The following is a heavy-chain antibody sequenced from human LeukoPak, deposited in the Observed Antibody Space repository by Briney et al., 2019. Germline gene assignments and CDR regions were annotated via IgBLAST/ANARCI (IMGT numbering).Heavy chain of an antibody. V-gene: IGHV3-7*01. J-gene: IGHJ5*02. CDR1: GFTFSSYW. D-gene: IGHD3-22*01. CDR2: IKQDGSEK. CDR3: ARDRPFARYYDSSGYFRSP. Sequence: SGGSLRLSCAASGFTFSSYWMSWVRQAPGKGLEWVANIKQDGSEKYYVDSVKGRFTISRDNAKNSLYLQMNSLRAEDTAVYYCARDRPFARYYDSSGYFRSPWGQGTLVTVSS.